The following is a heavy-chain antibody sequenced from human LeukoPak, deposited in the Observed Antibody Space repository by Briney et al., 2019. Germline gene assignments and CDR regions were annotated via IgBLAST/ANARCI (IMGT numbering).Heavy chain of an antibody. CDR2: IYYSGST. CDR1: DGSISSGDYS. CDR3: ARGGSNWGAY. J-gene: IGHJ4*02. Sequence: KPSQTLSLTCAVSDGSISSGDYSWSWIRQPPGKGLDSIGCIYYSGSTYYNPSLKSRVTLSVDTSKNQFSLKLSSVTAADTAVYYCARGGSNWGAYWGQGALVTVSS. V-gene: IGHV4-30-4*01. D-gene: IGHD7-27*01.